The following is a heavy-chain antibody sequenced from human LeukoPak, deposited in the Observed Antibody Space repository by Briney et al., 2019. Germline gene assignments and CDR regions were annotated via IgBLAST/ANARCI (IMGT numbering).Heavy chain of an antibody. V-gene: IGHV3-7*01. D-gene: IGHD1-26*01. CDR2: IKSDGSET. CDR3: ARGYGGNYK. Sequence: ARSLRLSCAASGFTFTSYGMHWVRQAPGKGLEWVGNIKSDGSETYYVDSVKGRFTVSRDTAKNSLYLQMNSLRAEDTAVYYCARGYGGNYKWGQGTLVTVSS. CDR1: GFTFTSYG. J-gene: IGHJ4*02.